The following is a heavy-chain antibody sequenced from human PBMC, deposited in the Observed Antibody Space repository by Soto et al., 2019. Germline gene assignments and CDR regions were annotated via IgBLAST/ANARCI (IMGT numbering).Heavy chain of an antibody. CDR3: ARGAYSTHYNWFDP. V-gene: IGHV4-31*03. J-gene: IGHJ5*02. CDR1: GGSISSGGYY. Sequence: SETLSLTCSVSGGSISSGGYYWSWIRQHPGKGLEWMGYIYYSETTYYNPSLKSRVTISVDTSNNQFSLKLSSVTAADTAVYYCARGAYSTHYNWFDPWGQGTLVTVSS. D-gene: IGHD2-2*01. CDR2: IYYSETT.